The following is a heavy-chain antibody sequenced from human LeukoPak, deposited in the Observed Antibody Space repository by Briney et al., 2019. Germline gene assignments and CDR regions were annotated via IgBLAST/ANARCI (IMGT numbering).Heavy chain of an antibody. CDR1: GFTFSGSA. Sequence: GGSLRLSCAASGFTFSGSAMHWVRQASGKGLEWVGRIRSKPNNYATAYAASVKGRFTISRDDSKNTAYLQMSSLKTEDTAVYYCLRYSDYHYFDFWGQGTLVTVSS. D-gene: IGHD5-12*01. J-gene: IGHJ4*02. CDR3: LRYSDYHYFDF. CDR2: IRSKPNNYAT. V-gene: IGHV3-73*01.